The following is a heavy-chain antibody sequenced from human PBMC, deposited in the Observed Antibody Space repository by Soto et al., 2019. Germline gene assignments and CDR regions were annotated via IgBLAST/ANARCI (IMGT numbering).Heavy chain of an antibody. CDR1: GFTFSTYT. D-gene: IGHD3-22*01. CDR2: ISHDGSDK. CDR3: ARDHHDSSGPRNYGLDV. J-gene: IGHJ6*02. Sequence: PGGSLRLSCAASGFTFSTYTMHWVRQTPGKGLERVAVISHDGSDKYYADSVKGRFTISRDNSKNTLYLQMNSLRREDTSVYYCARDHHDSSGPRNYGLDVWGQGTTVTVSS. V-gene: IGHV3-30*04.